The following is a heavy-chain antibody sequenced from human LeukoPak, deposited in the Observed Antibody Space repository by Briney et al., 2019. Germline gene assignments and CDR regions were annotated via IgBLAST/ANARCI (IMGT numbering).Heavy chain of an antibody. CDR3: ARHHPFGVVHFDY. V-gene: IGHV4-38-2*01. CDR1: GYSISSGYY. CDR2: IYHSGST. Sequence: SETLSLTCAVSGYSISSGYYWGWIRQPPGKGLEWIGSIYHSGSTYYNPSLESRVTISVDTSKNQFSLKLSSVTAADTAVYYCARHHPFGVVHFDYWGQGTLVTVSS. J-gene: IGHJ4*02. D-gene: IGHD3-3*01.